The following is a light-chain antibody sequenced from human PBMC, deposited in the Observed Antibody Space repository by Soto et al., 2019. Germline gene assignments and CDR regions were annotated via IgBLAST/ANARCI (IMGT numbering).Light chain of an antibody. Sequence: EIVMTQSLATLSVSPGEGATLSCRASQSVGRDLAWYQQKPGQAPRLLIYGASTRATGIPARFTGSGSGTEFTLAINSLQSEGFAVYWCQQYNTWPPTFGPGTTVDIK. CDR1: QSVGRD. J-gene: IGKJ3*01. CDR2: GAS. CDR3: QQYNTWPPT. V-gene: IGKV3-15*01.